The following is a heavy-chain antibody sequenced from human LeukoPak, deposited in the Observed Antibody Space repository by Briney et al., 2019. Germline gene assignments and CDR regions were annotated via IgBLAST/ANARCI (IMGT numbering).Heavy chain of an antibody. CDR3: ASSTDYDFIGGL. V-gene: IGHV4-34*01. J-gene: IGHJ4*02. D-gene: IGHD3-3*01. Sequence: SETLSLTCAVYGGSFTDFYWIWIRQPPGKGLERIGELNHSGRPSYNSSLKSRVTISLDTSKNQFSLKVTSVTAADTAVYYCASSTDYDFIGGLWAQGTLVTVSS. CDR1: GGSFTDFY. CDR2: LNHSGRP.